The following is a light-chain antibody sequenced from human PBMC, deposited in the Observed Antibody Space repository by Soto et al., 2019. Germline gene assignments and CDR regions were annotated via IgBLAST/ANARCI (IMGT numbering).Light chain of an antibody. CDR1: QSVSSN. Sequence: EIVMTQSPATLSVSPGERATLSCRASQSVSSNLAWYQQKPGQAPRLLIYGASTRATGIPARFSGSGSGTEFTLTISSLQSADFAVYYCQQYNNWRVTFGQGTKVEIK. V-gene: IGKV3-15*01. J-gene: IGKJ1*01. CDR2: GAS. CDR3: QQYNNWRVT.